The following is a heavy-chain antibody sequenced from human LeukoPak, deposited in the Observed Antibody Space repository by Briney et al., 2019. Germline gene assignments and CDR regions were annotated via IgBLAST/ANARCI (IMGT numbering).Heavy chain of an antibody. V-gene: IGHV1-69*04. CDR3: ARDRGYSGSTRGEGGNWFDP. CDR2: IIPILGIA. D-gene: IGHD5-12*01. Sequence: SVKVSCKASGGTFSSYAISWVRQAPGQGLEWMGRIIPILGIANYAQKFQGRVTITADKSTSTAYMELSSLRSEDTAVYYCARDRGYSGSTRGEGGNWFDPWGQGTLVTVSS. CDR1: GGTFSSYA. J-gene: IGHJ5*02.